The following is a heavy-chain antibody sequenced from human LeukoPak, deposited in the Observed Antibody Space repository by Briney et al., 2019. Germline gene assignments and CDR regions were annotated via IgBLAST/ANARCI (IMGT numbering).Heavy chain of an antibody. Sequence: ASVKVSCKVSGYTFTNYGISWVRQAPGQGLEWMGWISAYSGATNYAQKLQGRVTITSNTSISTAYMELSSLRSEDTAVYYCAREGLDYWGQGTLVTVSS. V-gene: IGHV1-18*01. CDR3: AREGLDY. D-gene: IGHD2-15*01. J-gene: IGHJ4*02. CDR1: GYTFTNYG. CDR2: ISAYSGAT.